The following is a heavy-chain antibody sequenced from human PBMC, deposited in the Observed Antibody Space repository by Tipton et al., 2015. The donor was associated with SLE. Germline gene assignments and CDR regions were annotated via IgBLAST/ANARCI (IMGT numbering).Heavy chain of an antibody. D-gene: IGHD2/OR15-2a*01. CDR1: GFTFSRHW. CDR3: ARIPRLSRPYYMDV. Sequence: SLRLSCAASGFTFSRHWMSWVRQPLGLGLEWVANIHEDGGEKYYVDSVKGRFTISRDNAENSLYLQMNSLRAEDTAVYYCARIPRLSRPYYMDVWGKGTTVTVSS. J-gene: IGHJ6*03. V-gene: IGHV3-7*01. CDR2: IHEDGGEK.